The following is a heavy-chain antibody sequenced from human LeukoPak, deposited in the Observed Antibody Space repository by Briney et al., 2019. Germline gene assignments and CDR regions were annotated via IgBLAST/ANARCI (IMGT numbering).Heavy chain of an antibody. J-gene: IGHJ4*02. CDR1: GGTFSSYA. CDR3: ARDVGYYYDNSGYYYVTPYYFDH. D-gene: IGHD3-22*01. CDR2: IIPIFGTA. V-gene: IGHV1-69*05. Sequence: ASVKVSCKASGGTFSSYAISWVRQAPGQGLEWMGGIIPIFGTANYAQKFQGRVTITTDESTSTAYMELSSLRSEDTAVYYCARDVGYYYDNSGYYYVTPYYFDHWGQGTLVTVPS.